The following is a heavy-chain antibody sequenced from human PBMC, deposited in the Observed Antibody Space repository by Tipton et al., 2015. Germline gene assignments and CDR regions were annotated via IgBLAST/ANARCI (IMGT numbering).Heavy chain of an antibody. Sequence: GSLRLSCAVSGGSISSSNWWTWVRQPPGKGLEWIGEIYQSGNTNYNPSLKSRVTISADKSKNQFSLKLKSVTAADTAVYYCARRCGGDCYWGYYFDYWGQGTLVNVSS. CDR1: GGSISSSNW. J-gene: IGHJ4*02. CDR3: ARRCGGDCYWGYYFDY. V-gene: IGHV4-4*02. CDR2: IYQSGNT. D-gene: IGHD2-21*01.